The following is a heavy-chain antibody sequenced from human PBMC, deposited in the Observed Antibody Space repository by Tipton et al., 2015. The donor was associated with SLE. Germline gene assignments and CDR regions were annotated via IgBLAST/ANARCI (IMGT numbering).Heavy chain of an antibody. Sequence: LRLSCTVSGGSISSYFWSWIRQPPGKGLEWIGDIFYTGSTRYNPSLKSRVTISRDNAKNSLYLQMNSLRPEDTALYYCAKAPFEKGPYYYYYYMDVWGRGTTVTVSS. CDR3: AKAPFEKGPYYYYYYMDV. CDR1: GGSISSYF. V-gene: IGHV4-59*03. CDR2: IFYTGST. D-gene: IGHD3-9*01. J-gene: IGHJ6*03.